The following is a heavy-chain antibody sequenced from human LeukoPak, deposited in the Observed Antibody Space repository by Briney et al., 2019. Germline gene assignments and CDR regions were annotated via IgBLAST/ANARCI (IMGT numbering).Heavy chain of an antibody. D-gene: IGHD3-10*01. J-gene: IGHJ6*03. Sequence: PSETLSLTCTVSGGSISSYYWSWIRQPPGKGLEWIGYIYYSGSTNYNPSLKSRVTISVDTSKNQFSLKLSSVTAADTAVYYCARVQLLWFGENYYYYYMDVWGKGTTVTVSS. V-gene: IGHV4-59*12. CDR3: ARVQLLWFGENYYYYYMDV. CDR2: IYYSGST. CDR1: GGSISSYY.